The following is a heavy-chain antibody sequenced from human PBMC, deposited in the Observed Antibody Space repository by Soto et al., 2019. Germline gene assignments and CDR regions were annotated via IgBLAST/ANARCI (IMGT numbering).Heavy chain of an antibody. CDR1: GGSLDSGGYY. CDR2: IFYTGST. CDR3: ARLAATYYVVDG. V-gene: IGHV4-31*03. Sequence: QVQLQESGPGLVKPSQTLSLTCSVSGGSLDSGGYYWSWIRQHPGEDLEWIGYIFYTGSTSYNPSLKGRLSMSVDTSQNQFSLSLSSVTSADTDVYYCARLAATYYVVDGWGQGTTVIVSS. D-gene: IGHD6-13*01. J-gene: IGHJ6*02.